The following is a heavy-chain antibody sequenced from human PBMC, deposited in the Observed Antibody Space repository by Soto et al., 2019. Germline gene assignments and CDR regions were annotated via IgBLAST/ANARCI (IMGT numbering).Heavy chain of an antibody. CDR1: GFTFSNYA. V-gene: IGHV3-23*01. Sequence: EVQLLESGGGFIQPGGSLRLFCAASGFTFSNYAMTWVRQAPGKGLEWVSTITSANYPFYGDTVKGRFTISRDNSKKTRYLQMNSARAEATAVYYCAKTDKYNSQSSGWANRFDYWGQVTLVTVSS. J-gene: IGHJ4*02. CDR3: AKTDKYNSQSSGWANRFDY. D-gene: IGHD6-19*01. CDR2: ITSANYP.